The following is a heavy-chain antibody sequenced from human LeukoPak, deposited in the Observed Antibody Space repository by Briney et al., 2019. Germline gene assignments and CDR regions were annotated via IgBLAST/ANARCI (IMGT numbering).Heavy chain of an antibody. J-gene: IGHJ6*02. Sequence: HGSGPTLVKPSQTLSLTCTVSGGSISSDDYYWSWIRQSPGKGLEWLGCIFYSGSTYYNPSLESRVTISVDTSKNQFSLKLSSVTAADTAVYYCASCYYYDSSGYSHYGMDVWGQGTTVTVSS. CDR1: GGSISSDDYY. V-gene: IGHV4-30-4*01. CDR3: ASCYYYDSSGYSHYGMDV. CDR2: IFYSGST. D-gene: IGHD3-22*01.